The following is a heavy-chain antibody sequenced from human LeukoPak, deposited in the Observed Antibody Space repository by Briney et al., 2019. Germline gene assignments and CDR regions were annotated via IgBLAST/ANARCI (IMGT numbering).Heavy chain of an antibody. V-gene: IGHV3-13*01. CDR1: GFTFSSYD. CDR2: IGTAGDT. D-gene: IGHD3-10*01. Sequence: PGGSLRLSCAASGFTFSSYDMHWVRHATGKGLEWVSAIGTAGDTYYPGSVKGRFTISRENAKNSLYLQMNSLRAGDTAVYYCARDGNYYGSGSYFDYWGQGTLVTVSS. J-gene: IGHJ4*02. CDR3: ARDGNYYGSGSYFDY.